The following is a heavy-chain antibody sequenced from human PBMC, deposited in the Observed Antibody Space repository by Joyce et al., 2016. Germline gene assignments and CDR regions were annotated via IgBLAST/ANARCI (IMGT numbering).Heavy chain of an antibody. V-gene: IGHV5-10-1*01. D-gene: IGHD5/OR15-5a*01. J-gene: IGHJ4*01. CDR1: GYTFTNYW. CDR3: ARHVVYGGFSY. CDR2: IYPGDSYI. Sequence: VQLVQSGAEVKKHGESLRISCKGSGYTFTNYWNSGVRQMPGKGLGCRVSIYPGDSYIKYSPSFQGHVAISADKSISTAYLQWSSLRASDTAMFYCARHVVYGGFSYWGQGTLVTVSS.